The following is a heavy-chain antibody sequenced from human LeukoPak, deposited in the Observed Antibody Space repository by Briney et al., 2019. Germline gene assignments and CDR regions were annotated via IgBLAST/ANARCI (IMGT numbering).Heavy chain of an antibody. CDR1: GFTFSNAW. Sequence: GGSLRLSCAASGFTFSNAWMSWVRQAPGKGLEWVGRIKSKTDGGTTDYAAPVKGRFTISRDDSKNTLYLQMNSLKTEDTAVYYCTTDVNLSYFDWLLATYVDYWGQGTLVTVSS. J-gene: IGHJ4*02. D-gene: IGHD3-9*01. V-gene: IGHV3-15*01. CDR2: IKSKTDGGTT. CDR3: TTDVNLSYFDWLLATYVDY.